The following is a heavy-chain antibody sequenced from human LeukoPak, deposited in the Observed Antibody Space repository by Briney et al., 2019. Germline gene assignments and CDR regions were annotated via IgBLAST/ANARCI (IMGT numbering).Heavy chain of an antibody. CDR1: GFTFSSYS. Sequence: GGSLRLSCAASGFTFSSYSMQWVRQTPGKGLEWVGIMSNSGENTFYGEAVKGRFTISRDNSQNTLYLQMNSLRAEDTAVYYCAKETSRIGGSMASFDYWGQGTLVTVSS. V-gene: IGHV3-33*05. CDR2: MSNSGENT. J-gene: IGHJ4*02. D-gene: IGHD1-26*01. CDR3: AKETSRIGGSMASFDY.